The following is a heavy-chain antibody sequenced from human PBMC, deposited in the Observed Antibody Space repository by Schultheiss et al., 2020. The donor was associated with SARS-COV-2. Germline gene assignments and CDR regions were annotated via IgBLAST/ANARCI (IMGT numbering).Heavy chain of an antibody. CDR2: IYYSGST. V-gene: IGHV4-59*12. D-gene: IGHD2-2*01. J-gene: IGHJ6*03. CDR1: GGSISSYY. CDR3: ARGFVVVPAAGYYYYYMDD. Sequence: SETLSLTCTVSGGSISSYYWSWIRQPPGKGLEWIGYIYYSGSTNYNPSLKSRVTISVDTSKNQFSLKLSSVTAADTAVYYCARGFVVVPAAGYYYYYMDDWGKGTTVTVSS.